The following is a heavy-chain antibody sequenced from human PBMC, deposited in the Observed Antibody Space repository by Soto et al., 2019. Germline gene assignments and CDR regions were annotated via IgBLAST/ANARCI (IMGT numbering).Heavy chain of an antibody. CDR1: GFTFSSCH. CDR2: IWYGESNI. CDR3: ARVSEGGSYYGGLDY. D-gene: IGHD1-26*01. V-gene: IGHV3-33*01. J-gene: IGHJ4*02. Sequence: QVQLVESGGGVAPPGSSLRLSCAASGFTFSSCHTQWVRQPRHEGLEGVAVIWYGESNIYYADSVKGRLTISRDNSKNALYLQMNSLRAEDTAVYYCARVSEGGSYYGGLDYWGQGTLVTVSS.